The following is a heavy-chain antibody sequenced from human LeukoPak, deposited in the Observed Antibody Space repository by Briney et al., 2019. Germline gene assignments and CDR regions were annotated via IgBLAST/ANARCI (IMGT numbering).Heavy chain of an antibody. CDR1: GFTFSSYA. V-gene: IGHV3-23*03. J-gene: IGHJ4*02. D-gene: IGHD1-26*01. CDR2: IYSGGNT. CDR3: ALYSGNYRAFDY. Sequence: GGSLRLSCAASGFTFSSYAMNWVRQAPGKGLEWVSIIYSGGNTYYADSVKGRFTISRDNPKNTLYLQMNSLRVEDTAVYYCALYSGNYRAFDYWGQGTLVTVSS.